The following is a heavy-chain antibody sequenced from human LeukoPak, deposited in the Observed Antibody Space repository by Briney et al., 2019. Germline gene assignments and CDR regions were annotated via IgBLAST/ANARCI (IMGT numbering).Heavy chain of an antibody. J-gene: IGHJ4*02. CDR1: GGSISSYY. CDR3: ARDRGRY. D-gene: IGHD1-26*01. Sequence: PSETLSLTCTVSGGSISSYYWSWIRQPPGKGLEWIGYIYYSGSTNYNPSLKSRVTISVDTSKNQFSLKLSSVTAADTAVYYCARDRGRYWGQGTLVTVSS. V-gene: IGHV4-59*01. CDR2: IYYSGST.